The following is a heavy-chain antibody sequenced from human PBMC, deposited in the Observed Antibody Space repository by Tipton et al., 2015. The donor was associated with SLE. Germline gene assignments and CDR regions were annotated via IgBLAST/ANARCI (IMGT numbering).Heavy chain of an antibody. CDR2: IYYSGST. D-gene: IGHD6-19*01. Sequence: TLSLTCTVSGGSISGHYWSWIRQPPGKGLEWIGYIYYSGSTNYNPSLKSRVTISVDISKNQFSLNLSSATAADTAVYYCARGGSGWYTYWSQGTLVTVSS. CDR1: GGSISGHY. J-gene: IGHJ4*02. CDR3: ARGGSGWYTY. V-gene: IGHV4-59*11.